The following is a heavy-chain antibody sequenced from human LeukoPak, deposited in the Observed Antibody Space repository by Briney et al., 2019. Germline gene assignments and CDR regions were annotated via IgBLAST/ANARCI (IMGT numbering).Heavy chain of an antibody. V-gene: IGHV3-9*01. CDR1: GFTVDDYA. Sequence: GGSLRLSCAASGFTVDDYAIHWVRQAPGKGLEWVSGISWNSGSIGYADSVKGRFTISRDNAKNSLYLQMNSLRAEDTALYYCAKDTHARYSYGYFQHWGQGTLVTVSS. CDR3: AKDTHARYSYGYFQH. CDR2: ISWNSGSI. D-gene: IGHD5-18*01. J-gene: IGHJ1*01.